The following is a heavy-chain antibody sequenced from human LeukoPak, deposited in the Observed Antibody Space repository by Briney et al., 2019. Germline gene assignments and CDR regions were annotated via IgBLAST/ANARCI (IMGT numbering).Heavy chain of an antibody. Sequence: PKASVKVSCKASGYTFTSYYMHWVRQAPGQGLEWMGLINPTGGSTGYAQKFQGRVTITADESTSTAYMELSSLRSEDTAVYYCARDRDCSGGSCYYGGRESNWFDPWGQGTLVTVSS. CDR2: INPTGGST. CDR1: GYTFTSYY. V-gene: IGHV1-46*01. J-gene: IGHJ5*02. D-gene: IGHD2-15*01. CDR3: ARDRDCSGGSCYYGGRESNWFDP.